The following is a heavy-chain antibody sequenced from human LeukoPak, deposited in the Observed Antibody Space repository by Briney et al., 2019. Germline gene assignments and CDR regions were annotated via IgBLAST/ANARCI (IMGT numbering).Heavy chain of an antibody. CDR1: GFTFSSYS. J-gene: IGHJ4*02. D-gene: IGHD6-19*01. CDR3: ASRSYSSGWYVY. CDR2: ISSSSSYI. V-gene: IGHV3-21*01. Sequence: GGSLRLSCAGSGFTFSSYSMNWVRQAPGKGLEWVSSISSSSSYIYYADSVKGRFTISRDNAKNSLYLQMNSLRAEDTAVYYCASRSYSSGWYVYWGQGTLVTVSS.